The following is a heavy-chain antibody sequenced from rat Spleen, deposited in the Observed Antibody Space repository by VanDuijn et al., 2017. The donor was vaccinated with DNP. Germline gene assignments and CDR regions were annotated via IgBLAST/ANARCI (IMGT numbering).Heavy chain of an antibody. D-gene: IGHD1-12*02. Sequence: EVQVLESGGGLVQPGNSLKLSCATSGFTFSTAWMYWYRQFPEKRLEWVARIKAKSNNYATDYTESVKGRFTISRDDSKSSIYLQMNNLKEEDTAIYYCASLYYDGPQLVDYWGRGVMVTVSS. J-gene: IGHJ2*01. V-gene: IGHV6-6*01. CDR1: GFTFSTAW. CDR3: ASLYYDGPQLVDY. CDR2: IKAKSNNYAT.